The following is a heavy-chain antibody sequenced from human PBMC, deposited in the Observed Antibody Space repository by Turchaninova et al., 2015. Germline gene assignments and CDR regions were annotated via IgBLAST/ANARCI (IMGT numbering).Heavy chain of an antibody. D-gene: IGHD5-12*01. CDR3: ARARGYSGYVGYFDY. V-gene: IGHV3-11*01. J-gene: IGHJ4*02. CDR1: GFTFSAHY. CDR2: ISNSGRTT. Sequence: GKPGGSLRLSCAASGFTFSAHYMSWIRQAPGKGLEWVSYISNSGRTTYYADSVKGRFTISRDNAKNSVYLEMNSLRAEDTAVYYCARARGYSGYVGYFDYWGQGTLVTVSS.